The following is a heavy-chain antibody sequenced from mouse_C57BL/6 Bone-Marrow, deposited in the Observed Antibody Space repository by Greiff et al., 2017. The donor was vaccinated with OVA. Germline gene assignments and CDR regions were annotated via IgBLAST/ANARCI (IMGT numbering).Heavy chain of an antibody. Sequence: EVQRVESGGGLVQPTGSLKLSCAASGFSFNTYAMNWVRQAPGKGLEWVARIRSKSNNYATYYADSVKDRFTISSDDSESMLYLQMNNLKTEDTAMYYCVRLGYSNWYFDVWGTGTTVTVSS. D-gene: IGHD2-5*01. J-gene: IGHJ1*03. CDR3: VRLGYSNWYFDV. CDR1: GFSFNTYA. V-gene: IGHV10-1*01. CDR2: IRSKSNNYAT.